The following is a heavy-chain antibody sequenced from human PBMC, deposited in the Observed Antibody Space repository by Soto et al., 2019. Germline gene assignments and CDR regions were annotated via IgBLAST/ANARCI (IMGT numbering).Heavy chain of an antibody. J-gene: IGHJ4*02. Sequence: ASVKVSCKASGYTFTSYGISWVRQAPGQGLEWMGWISAYNGNTNYGQKLHGRVTMTPDTSTSTAYMELRSLRSDDTAVYYCARSDIEVVPASGPFDYWGQGTLVTVSS. D-gene: IGHD2-2*01. CDR2: ISAYNGNT. CDR1: GYTFTSYG. CDR3: ARSDIEVVPASGPFDY. V-gene: IGHV1-18*01.